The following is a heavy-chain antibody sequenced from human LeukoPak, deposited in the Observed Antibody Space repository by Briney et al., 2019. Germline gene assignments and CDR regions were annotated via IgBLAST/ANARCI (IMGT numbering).Heavy chain of an antibody. D-gene: IGHD1-14*01. V-gene: IGHV4-59*08. CDR3: ARHGHHQNFDY. CDR1: GSSINNYY. CDR2: THYSADR. Sequence: PSETLSLTCTVSGSSINNYYWSWVRQPPGRGLEWLAYTHYSADRNNNPSVRSRVTISLDTSKNQFSLKLSSVTAADTAVYYCARHGHHQNFDYWGQGTLVTVSP. J-gene: IGHJ4*02.